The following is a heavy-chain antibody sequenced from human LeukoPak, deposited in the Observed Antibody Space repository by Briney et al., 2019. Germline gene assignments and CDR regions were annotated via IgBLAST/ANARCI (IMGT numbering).Heavy chain of an antibody. CDR2: IGPTSGGT. Sequence: ASVKVSCKASGYTLTGYYLHWERQAPGQGLEWMGWIGPTSGGTNYAQKFQGRVTMTRDASINTAYMELSGLRSDDTAVYYCARAAYCGANCYHYFDSWGQGTLVTVSS. D-gene: IGHD2-21*02. V-gene: IGHV1-2*02. J-gene: IGHJ4*02. CDR3: ARAAYCGANCYHYFDS. CDR1: GYTLTGYY.